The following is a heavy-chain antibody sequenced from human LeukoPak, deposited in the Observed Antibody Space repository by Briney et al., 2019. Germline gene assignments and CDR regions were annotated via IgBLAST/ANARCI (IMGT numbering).Heavy chain of an antibody. J-gene: IGHJ4*02. V-gene: IGHV3-33*01. CDR2: IWYDGSNK. CDR1: GFTFSSYG. CDR3: ARNAWDYYDSSGQYLDY. D-gene: IGHD3-22*01. Sequence: GGSLRLSCAASGFTFSSYGMPWVRQAPGKGLEWVAVIWYDGSNKYYADSVKGRFTISRDNSKNTLYLQMNSLRAEDTAVYYCARNAWDYYDSSGQYLDYWGQGTLVTVSS.